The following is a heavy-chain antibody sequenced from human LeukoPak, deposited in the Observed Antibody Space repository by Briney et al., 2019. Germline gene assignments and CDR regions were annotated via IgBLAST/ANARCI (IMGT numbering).Heavy chain of an antibody. J-gene: IGHJ4*02. V-gene: IGHV4-59*08. CDR3: ARASYYDRSGYYYHDY. D-gene: IGHD3-22*01. CDR2: IYYSGST. Sequence: PSETLSLTCTVSGGSISSYYWSWIRQPPGKGLEWIGYIYYSGSTNYNPSLKSRVTISVDTSNNQFSLKLTSVTAADTAVYYCARASYYDRSGYYYHDYWGQGTLVSVSS. CDR1: GGSISSYY.